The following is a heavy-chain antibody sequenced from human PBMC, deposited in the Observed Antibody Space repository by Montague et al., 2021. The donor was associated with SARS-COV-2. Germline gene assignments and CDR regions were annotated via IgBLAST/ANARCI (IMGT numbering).Heavy chain of an antibody. J-gene: IGHJ6*02. Sequence: SETLSLTCTVSGGSISSSSYYWGWIRQPPGKGLEWIGSIYYSGSTYYNPSLKSRVTISVDTSKNQFSLKLSSVTAADTAVYYCARDLAGYYGSGSYGGMDVWGQGTTVTVPS. D-gene: IGHD3-10*01. CDR3: ARDLAGYYGSGSYGGMDV. CDR1: GGSISSSSYY. V-gene: IGHV4-39*07. CDR2: IYYSGST.